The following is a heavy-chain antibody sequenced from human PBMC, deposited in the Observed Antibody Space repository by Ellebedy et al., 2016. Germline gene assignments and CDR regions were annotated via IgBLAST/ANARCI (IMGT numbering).Heavy chain of an antibody. Sequence: GESLKISXAASGFTFSDYYMSWIRQAPGKGLEWVSYISSSGSTIYYADSVKGRFTISRDNAKNSLYLQMNSLRAEDTAVYYCARVVSGSYSNWGQGTMVTVSS. J-gene: IGHJ3*01. CDR3: ARVVSGSYSN. V-gene: IGHV3-11*01. CDR1: GFTFSDYY. D-gene: IGHD1-26*01. CDR2: ISSSGSTI.